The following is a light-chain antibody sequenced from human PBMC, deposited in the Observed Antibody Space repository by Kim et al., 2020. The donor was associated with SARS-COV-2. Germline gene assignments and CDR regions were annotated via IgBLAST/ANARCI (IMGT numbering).Light chain of an antibody. Sequence: ASVGDRVTIAYRASQTIKLYLNWYQQKPGKAPKLLIYGAYSLQSGVPSRFSGSGSGTDFTLTITSLQPEDFATYYCQHSVSTPLTFGGGTKVDIK. CDR2: GAY. V-gene: IGKV1-39*01. CDR3: QHSVSTPLT. CDR1: QTIKLY. J-gene: IGKJ4*01.